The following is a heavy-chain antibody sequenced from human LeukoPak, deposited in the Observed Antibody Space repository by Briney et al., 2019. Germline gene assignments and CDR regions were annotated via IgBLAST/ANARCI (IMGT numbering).Heavy chain of an antibody. Sequence: SVKVSCKASGGTFVSYAISWVRQAPGQGLEWMGGIIPIFGTANYAQKFQGRVTITTDESTSTAYMELSSLRSEDTAVYYCARIAKGGRWFDPWGQGTLVTVSS. CDR1: GGTFVSYA. J-gene: IGHJ5*02. CDR2: IIPIFGTA. V-gene: IGHV1-69*05. CDR3: ARIAKGGRWFDP. D-gene: IGHD2-21*01.